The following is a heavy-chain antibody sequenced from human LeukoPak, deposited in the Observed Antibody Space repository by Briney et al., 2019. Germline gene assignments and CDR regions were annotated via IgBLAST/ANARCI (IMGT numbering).Heavy chain of an antibody. CDR1: GHSISSGYY. Sequence: PSETLSLTCIVSGHSISSGYYWGWIRQPPGKGLEWIGNIHHSGSTYYNPSLKSRVTISVDTSKNQLSLKLSSVTAADTAVYYCARVAAGIGFFQHWGQGTLVTVSS. CDR2: IHHSGST. CDR3: ARVAAGIGFFQH. V-gene: IGHV4-38-2*02. J-gene: IGHJ1*01. D-gene: IGHD6-13*01.